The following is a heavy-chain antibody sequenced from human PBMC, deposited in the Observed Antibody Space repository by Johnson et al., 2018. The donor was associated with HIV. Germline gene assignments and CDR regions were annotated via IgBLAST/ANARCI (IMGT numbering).Heavy chain of an antibody. CDR1: GFTFDDYA. D-gene: IGHD5-24*01. V-gene: IGHV3-9*01. CDR3: AREWLYGFDI. CDR2: IRWNSGSI. J-gene: IGHJ3*02. Sequence: VQLVESGGGLVQPGRSLRLSCAAPGFTFDDYAMHWVRQAPGKGLELVSGIRWNSGSIGYADSVKGRFIISRDNAKNYLYLQMNSLRAEDTAVYYCAREWLYGFDIWGQGTMVTVSS.